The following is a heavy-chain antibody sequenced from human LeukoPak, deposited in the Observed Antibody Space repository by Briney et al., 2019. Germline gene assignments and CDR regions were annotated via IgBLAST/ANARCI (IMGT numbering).Heavy chain of an antibody. CDR3: ARTPIYYFDNSGYYN. CDR2: IYTSGST. Sequence: SETLSLTCTVSGGSISSYYWSWIRQPAGKGLEWIGRIYTSGSTNYNPSLKSRVTMSVDTSKNQFSLKLSSVTAADTAVYYCARTPIYYFDNSGYYNWGQGTLVTVSS. V-gene: IGHV4-4*07. CDR1: GGSISSYY. D-gene: IGHD3-22*01. J-gene: IGHJ4*02.